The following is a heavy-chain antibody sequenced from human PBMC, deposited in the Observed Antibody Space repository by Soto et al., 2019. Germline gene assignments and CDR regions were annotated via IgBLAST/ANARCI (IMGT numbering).Heavy chain of an antibody. J-gene: IGHJ3*02. CDR1: GFTFSSYS. D-gene: IGHD6-19*01. Sequence: GGSLRLSCAASGFTFSSYSMNWVRQAPGKGLEWVSSISSSSSYIYYADSVKGRFTISRDNAKNSLYLQMNSLRAEDTAVYYWARAGGEYSSGWYEGAFDIWGQGTMVTVSS. CDR2: ISSSSSYI. V-gene: IGHV3-21*01. CDR3: ARAGGEYSSGWYEGAFDI.